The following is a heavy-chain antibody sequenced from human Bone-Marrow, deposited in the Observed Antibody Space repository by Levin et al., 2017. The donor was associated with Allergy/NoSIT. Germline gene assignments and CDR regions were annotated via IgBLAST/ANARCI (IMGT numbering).Heavy chain of an antibody. V-gene: IGHV4-59*01. CDR3: ARACLYCISTSCGTWFDP. J-gene: IGHJ5*02. CDR1: GGSISSYY. CDR2: IYYSGST. D-gene: IGHD2-2*01. Sequence: KPSETLSLTCTVSGGSISSYYWSWIRQPPGKGLEWIGYIYYSGSTNYNPSLKSRVTISVDTSKNQFSLKLSSVTAADTAVYYCARACLYCISTSCGTWFDPWGQGTLVTVSS.